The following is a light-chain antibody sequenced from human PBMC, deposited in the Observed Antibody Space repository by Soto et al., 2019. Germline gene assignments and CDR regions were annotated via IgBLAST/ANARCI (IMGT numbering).Light chain of an antibody. CDR2: DAS. CDR1: QSVSSY. Sequence: EIVLTQSPATLSLSPGERATLSCRASQSVSSYLAWYQQKPGQAPRLLIYDASNRATGIPARFSGSGSGTDVNLPISSLEPEDFAVYDCQQRSNWHPYTFGQGTKLEIK. J-gene: IGKJ2*01. CDR3: QQRSNWHPYT. V-gene: IGKV3-11*01.